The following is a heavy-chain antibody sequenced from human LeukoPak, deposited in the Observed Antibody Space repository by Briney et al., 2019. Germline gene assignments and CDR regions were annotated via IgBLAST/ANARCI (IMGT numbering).Heavy chain of an antibody. Sequence: GASVKVSCKASGYTFTGYSIYWVRQTPGQKLEWMGWINPKTGTANSAQKFQGRVTMTRDTSISTAYMELSRLRSDDSAIYYCARGRGSWYDSGGSPYIRFDYWGQGTLVTVSS. CDR1: GYTFTGYS. J-gene: IGHJ4*02. CDR2: INPKTGTA. CDR3: ARGRGSWYDSGGSPYIRFDY. V-gene: IGHV1-2*02. D-gene: IGHD3-22*01.